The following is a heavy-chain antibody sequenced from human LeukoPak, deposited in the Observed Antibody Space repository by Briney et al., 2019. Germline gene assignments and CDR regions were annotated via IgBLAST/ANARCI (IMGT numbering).Heavy chain of an antibody. Sequence: GASVKVSCKASGYAFTGYYMHWVRQAPGQGLEWTGWINPNSGGTNYAQKFQGRVTMTRDTSISTAYMELSRLRSDDTAVYYCAREGDYGDYGGGLDYWGQGTLVTVSS. CDR1: GYAFTGYY. CDR3: AREGDYGDYGGGLDY. J-gene: IGHJ4*02. CDR2: INPNSGGT. V-gene: IGHV1-2*02. D-gene: IGHD4-17*01.